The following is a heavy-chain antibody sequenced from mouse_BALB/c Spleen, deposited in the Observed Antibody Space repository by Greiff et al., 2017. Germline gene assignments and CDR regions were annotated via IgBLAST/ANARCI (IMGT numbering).Heavy chain of an antibody. V-gene: IGHV5-6-5*01. CDR2: ISSGGST. J-gene: IGHJ2*01. D-gene: IGHD1-1*01. Sequence: EVKVVESGGGLVKPGGSLKLSCAASGFTFSSYAMSWVRQTPEKRLEWVASISSGGSTYYPDSVKGRFTISRDNARNILYLQMSNLRSEDTAMYYCARRGYGSSYFDYWGQGTTLTVSS. CDR3: ARRGYGSSYFDY. CDR1: GFTFSSYA.